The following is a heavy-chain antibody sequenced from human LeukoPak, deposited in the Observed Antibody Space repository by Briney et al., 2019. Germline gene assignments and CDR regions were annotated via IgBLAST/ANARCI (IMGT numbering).Heavy chain of an antibody. CDR1: GYTFINFA. J-gene: IGHJ4*02. Sequence: ASMKVSCKASGYTFINFAINWGRQAPGQRPEWMGWINAGNGNTKYSRKFQGRVTITRDTSASTAYMELSSLTSEDTAVYYCARGPRAAADDYWGQGTLVTVSS. CDR2: INAGNGNT. D-gene: IGHD6-13*01. V-gene: IGHV1-3*01. CDR3: ARGPRAAADDY.